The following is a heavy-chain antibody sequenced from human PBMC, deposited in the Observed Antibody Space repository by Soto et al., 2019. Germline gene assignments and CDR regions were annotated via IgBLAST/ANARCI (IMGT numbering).Heavy chain of an antibody. D-gene: IGHD4-17*01. CDR1: GSPFTAYA. V-gene: IGHV1-69*06. J-gene: IGHJ4*02. CDR2: IIPLFDSP. Sequence: QVQLVQSGAEVKNPGSSVKVSCTASGSPFTAYAITWLRQAPGQGLEWVGGIIPLFDSPNYAQRYQGRVTITADKSTSTSYMELTGLISDDKAVYYSALSYGSYHYGAYWGQGTLVTVSS. CDR3: ALSYGSYHYGAY.